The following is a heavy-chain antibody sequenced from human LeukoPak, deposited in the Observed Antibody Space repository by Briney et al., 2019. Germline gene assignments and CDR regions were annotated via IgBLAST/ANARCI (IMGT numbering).Heavy chain of an antibody. CDR1: GFTFSSYA. D-gene: IGHD3-22*01. V-gene: IGHV3-23*01. CDR2: INGSGGST. Sequence: GGSLRLSCAASGFTFSSYAMSWVRQAPGKGLEWVSDINGSGGSTYYADPVKGRFTISRDNSKNTLYLQMNSLRAEDTAVYYCAKEGQWLLPLLDAFDIWGQGTMVTVSS. J-gene: IGHJ3*02. CDR3: AKEGQWLLPLLDAFDI.